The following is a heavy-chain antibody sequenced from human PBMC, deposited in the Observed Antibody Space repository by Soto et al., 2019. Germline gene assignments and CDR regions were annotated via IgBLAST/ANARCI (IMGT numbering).Heavy chain of an antibody. CDR1: GFTFSTFD. CDR2: IGTLSDT. V-gene: IGHV3-13*01. J-gene: IGHJ5*02. CDR3: ARGRSFSYDSTPPPMFDP. Sequence: GGSLRLSCAGSGFTFSTFDIHWVRQAPGKGLEWVSGIGTLSDTFYAASVQGRFTISRQNAKSSVYLQMNSLRAGDTAFYYCARGRSFSYDSTPPPMFDPWGQGTLVTVSS. D-gene: IGHD3-10*01.